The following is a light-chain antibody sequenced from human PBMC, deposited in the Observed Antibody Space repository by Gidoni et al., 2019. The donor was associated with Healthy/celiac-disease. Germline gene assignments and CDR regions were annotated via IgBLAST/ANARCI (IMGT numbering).Light chain of an antibody. CDR3: QQYGSSPLLT. J-gene: IGKJ4*01. V-gene: IGKV3-20*01. Sequence: ELVLTQAPGTLSWSPGARATLSCRASQSVSSSYLAWYQQKPGQAPRLLIYGASSRATGIPDRFSGSGSGTDFTLTISRLEPEDFAVYYCQQYGSSPLLTFGGGTKVEIK. CDR2: GAS. CDR1: QSVSSSY.